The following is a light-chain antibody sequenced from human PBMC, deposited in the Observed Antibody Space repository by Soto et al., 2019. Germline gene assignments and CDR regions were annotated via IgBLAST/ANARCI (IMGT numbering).Light chain of an antibody. V-gene: IGKV3-11*01. J-gene: IGKJ3*01. CDR1: QSGSRY. Sequence: EIALTQSPATLYLSPGERATLSCRASQSGSRYLAWYQQRPGQAPRLLIFDATKRTADTPARFSGSGSGTDFTLTISSLEPEDSAVYYCQERSSWPPSFTFGPGTKVDL. CDR2: DAT. CDR3: QERSSWPPSFT.